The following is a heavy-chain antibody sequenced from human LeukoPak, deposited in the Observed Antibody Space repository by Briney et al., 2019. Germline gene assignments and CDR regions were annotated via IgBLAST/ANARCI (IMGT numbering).Heavy chain of an antibody. CDR1: GFIFSNYG. Sequence: GRSLRLSCAASGFIFSNYGMHWVRQAPGKRLEWVAVIWNDGSETFHANSVKGRFRIARDNSKNTLYLQMNSLRAEDTAVYFCARDMGRAWYGPPDYWGQGTLVTVSS. CDR3: ARDMGRAWYGPPDY. V-gene: IGHV3-33*01. CDR2: IWNDGSET. J-gene: IGHJ4*02. D-gene: IGHD6-13*01.